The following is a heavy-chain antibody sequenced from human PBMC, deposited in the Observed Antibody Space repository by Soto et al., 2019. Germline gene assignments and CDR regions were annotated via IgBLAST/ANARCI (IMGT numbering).Heavy chain of an antibody. V-gene: IGHV5-51*03. CDR2: MNPNSSDT. CDR3: ARGASFKWDH. D-gene: IGHD3-3*02. Sequence: EVQLVQSGAEVKKPGESLQISCKGSADTFTYYWIGWVRQMPGKGLEWMGIMNPNSSDTRYSPSFQGQVTISVDRSINTAYLQWTSLKASDTGMYYCARGASFKWDHWGQGTLVTVSS. J-gene: IGHJ4*02. CDR1: ADTFTYYW.